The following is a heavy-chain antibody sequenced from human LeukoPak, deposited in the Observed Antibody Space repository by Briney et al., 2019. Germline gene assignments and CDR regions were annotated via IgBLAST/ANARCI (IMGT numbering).Heavy chain of an antibody. CDR1: GFTFSSYS. J-gene: IGHJ3*02. D-gene: IGHD3-22*01. CDR2: ISSSSSYI. Sequence: GGSLRLSCAASGFTFSSYSMNWVRQAPGKGLEWVSSISSSSSYIYYADSVKGRFTISRDNAKNSLYLQMNSLRAEDTAVYYCARDSYDRRLPNRKDAFDIWGQGTMVTVSS. CDR3: ARDSYDRRLPNRKDAFDI. V-gene: IGHV3-21*01.